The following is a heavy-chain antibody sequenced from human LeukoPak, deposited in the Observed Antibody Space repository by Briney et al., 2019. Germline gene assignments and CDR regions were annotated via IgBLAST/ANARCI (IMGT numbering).Heavy chain of an antibody. Sequence: GGSLRLSCAASGFTFSSYAMSWVRQAPGKGLEWVSAISGSGGSTDYADSVKGRFTISRDNSKNTLYLQMNSLRAEDTAVYYCAKDQGYDILTGYYKRALGFDYWGQGTLVTVSS. J-gene: IGHJ4*02. CDR3: AKDQGYDILTGYYKRALGFDY. D-gene: IGHD3-9*01. CDR1: GFTFSSYA. CDR2: ISGSGGST. V-gene: IGHV3-23*01.